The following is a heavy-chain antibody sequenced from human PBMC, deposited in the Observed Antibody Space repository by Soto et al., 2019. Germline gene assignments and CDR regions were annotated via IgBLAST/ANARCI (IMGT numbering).Heavy chain of an antibody. CDR1: GGSISSGGYY. D-gene: IGHD3-22*01. CDR3: ARGMYYYDSSGYFSPYYYGMDV. V-gene: IGHV4-31*03. CDR2: IYYSGST. J-gene: IGHJ6*02. Sequence: SETLSLTCTVSGGSISSGGYYWSWIRQHPGKGLEWIGYIYYSGSTYYNPSLKSRVTISVDTSKNQFSLKLSSVTAADTAVYYCARGMYYYDSSGYFSPYYYGMDVWGQRTTVTVSS.